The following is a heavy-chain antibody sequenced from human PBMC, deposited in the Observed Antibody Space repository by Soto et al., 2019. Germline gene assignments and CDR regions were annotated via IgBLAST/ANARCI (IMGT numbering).Heavy chain of an antibody. CDR1: GFSVSDHY. D-gene: IGHD1-26*01. CDR2: IRNKANSDTT. V-gene: IGHV3-72*01. Sequence: EVQLVESGGGLVQPGGSLRLSCAASGFSVSDHYIDWVRQAPGKGLEWVGRIRNKANSDTTEYAASVKGRFIILRDDSKNSLYLQMNSLKTEDTAVYYCGRQVGATTDYWGQGTLVSVTS. J-gene: IGHJ4*02. CDR3: GRQVGATTDY.